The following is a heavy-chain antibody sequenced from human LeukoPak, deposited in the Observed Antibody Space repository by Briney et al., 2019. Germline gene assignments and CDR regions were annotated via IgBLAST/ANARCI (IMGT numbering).Heavy chain of an antibody. D-gene: IGHD3-22*01. CDR1: GGSVSRYY. V-gene: IGHV4-39*07. Sequence: SETLSLTCTVSGGSVSRYYWSWIRQPPGKGLEWIGSIYYSGSTYYNPSLKSRVTISVDTSKNQFSLKLSSVTAADTAVYYCARAVGDSSGYEDYWGQGTLVTVSS. CDR3: ARAVGDSSGYEDY. J-gene: IGHJ4*02. CDR2: IYYSGST.